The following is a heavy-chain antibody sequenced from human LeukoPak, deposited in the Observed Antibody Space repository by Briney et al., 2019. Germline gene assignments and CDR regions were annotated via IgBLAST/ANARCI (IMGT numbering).Heavy chain of an antibody. J-gene: IGHJ3*02. CDR1: GFTFSSYA. D-gene: IGHD1-26*01. CDR3: AKAIVGATFHAFDM. V-gene: IGHV3-23*01. Sequence: PGGSLRLSCAASGFTFSSYAMSWARQAPGKGLEWVSTISGRGDTTYYAGSVKGRFTISRDNSKNTLYLQMSSLRAEDTALYYCAKAIVGATFHAFDMWGQGTVVTVSS. CDR2: ISGRGDTT.